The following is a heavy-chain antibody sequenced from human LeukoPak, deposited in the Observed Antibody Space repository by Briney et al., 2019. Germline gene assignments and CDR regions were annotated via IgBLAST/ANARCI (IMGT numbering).Heavy chain of an antibody. CDR1: GGSFSGYY. CDR3: ARDDYYDSSGYYYEVDRFDY. V-gene: IGHV4-34*01. J-gene: IGHJ4*02. D-gene: IGHD3-22*01. CDR2: INHSGST. Sequence: SETLSLTCAVYGGSFSGYYWSWIRQPPGKGREWIGEINHSGSTNYNPSLKSRVTISVDTSKNQFSLKLSSVTAADTAVYYCARDDYYDSSGYYYEVDRFDYWGQGTLVTVSS.